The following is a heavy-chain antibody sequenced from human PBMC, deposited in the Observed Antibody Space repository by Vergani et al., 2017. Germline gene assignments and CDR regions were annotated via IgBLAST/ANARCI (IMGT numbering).Heavy chain of an antibody. CDR3: ARWGNEKRLDS. D-gene: IGHD1-1*01. Sequence: QVQLVESEGGVVQPARSLTLSCVASGFTFSSHGMHWVRQAPGKGLEWVAVIWYDGSNKYYGDSVKVRFTISRDNSKNTLYLQMNSLRVEDTAVYYCARWGNEKRLDSWGQGTLVTVSS. V-gene: IGHV3-33*01. CDR2: IWYDGSNK. CDR1: GFTFSSHG. J-gene: IGHJ5*01.